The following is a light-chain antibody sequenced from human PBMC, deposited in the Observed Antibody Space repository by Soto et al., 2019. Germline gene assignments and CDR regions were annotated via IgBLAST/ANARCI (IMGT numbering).Light chain of an antibody. CDR2: TAS. CDR3: QQYNSYPWT. V-gene: IGKV1-5*03. Sequence: DIQMTQSPSTLSASVGDTVTITCRASQSISNWLAWYQQKPGKAPKFLIYTASTLESGVPSRFSGSGSGTEFTLTISSLQPDDSATYYCQQYNSYPWTCGQGTKVEIK. J-gene: IGKJ1*01. CDR1: QSISNW.